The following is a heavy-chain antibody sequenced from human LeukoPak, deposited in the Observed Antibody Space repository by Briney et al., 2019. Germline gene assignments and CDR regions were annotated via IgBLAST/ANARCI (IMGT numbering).Heavy chain of an antibody. V-gene: IGHV1-2*02. J-gene: IGHJ4*02. Sequence: GASVKVSCKASGYTFTGYYMHWVRQAPGQGLEWMGWINPNSGGTNYAQKFQGRVTMTRDTSISTAYMELSRLRSDDTAVYYCARDRYYGSGSYSVDYWGQGTLVTVSP. CDR3: ARDRYYGSGSYSVDY. CDR2: INPNSGGT. D-gene: IGHD3-10*01. CDR1: GYTFTGYY.